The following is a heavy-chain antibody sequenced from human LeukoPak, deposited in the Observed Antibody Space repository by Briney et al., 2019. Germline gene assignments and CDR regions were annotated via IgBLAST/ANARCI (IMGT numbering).Heavy chain of an antibody. Sequence: PGGSLGLSCAASGFTFTSYTMNWVRQAPGKGLEWVSHIGTGTSTVGYADSIKGRFTISRDNAKNSVDLQMSSLRVDDSAVYYCVRDKDWGFDSWGQGTLVTVSS. CDR2: IGTGTSTV. CDR3: VRDKDWGFDS. V-gene: IGHV3-48*01. CDR1: GFTFTSYT. D-gene: IGHD7-27*01. J-gene: IGHJ4*02.